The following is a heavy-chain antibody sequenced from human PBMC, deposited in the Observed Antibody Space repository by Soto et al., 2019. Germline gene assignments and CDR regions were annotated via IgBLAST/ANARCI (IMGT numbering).Heavy chain of an antibody. CDR3: AREPTFGQRQEHSTFDI. CDR2: IRQDGSEE. CDR1: GFTFNNYW. D-gene: IGHD6-25*01. J-gene: IGHJ3*02. Sequence: QLVESGGGLVQPGGSLRLSCAASGFTFNNYWMSWVRQAPGKGLEWVANIRQDGSEERYVDSVKGRFTISRDNAKNSLYLRMNSLRAEDTAVYYCAREPTFGQRQEHSTFDIWGQGTMVTVSS. V-gene: IGHV3-7*01.